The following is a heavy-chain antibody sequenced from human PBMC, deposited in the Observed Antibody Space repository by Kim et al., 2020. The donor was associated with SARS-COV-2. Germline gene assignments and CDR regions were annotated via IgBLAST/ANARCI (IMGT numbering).Heavy chain of an antibody. V-gene: IGHV3-48*02. J-gene: IGHJ4*02. CDR2: IDSSSSSV. CDR1: GFIFSTYS. Sequence: GGSLRLYCAPSGFIFSTYSMTWVRQAPGEGLEWVSYIDSSSSSVYYADAVKGRFTISRDNAKNSLFLQMNSLRDEDTAVYYCARVILVRGVVIDYWGQGTLVTVSS. CDR3: ARVILVRGVVIDY. D-gene: IGHD3-10*01.